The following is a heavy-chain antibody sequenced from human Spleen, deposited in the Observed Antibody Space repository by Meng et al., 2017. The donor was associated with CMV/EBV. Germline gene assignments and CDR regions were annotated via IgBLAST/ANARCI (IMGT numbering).Heavy chain of an antibody. J-gene: IGHJ4*02. D-gene: IGHD1-26*01. CDR2: IYSNDRT. Sequence: GESLKISCAASGFGVSRSYMSWVRQAPGKGLEWVSVIYSNDRTYYADSVKGRFTISRDNSKDTIYLQMNSLRAEDTAVYYCAREMLGATTNYFGYWGQGILVTVSS. CDR1: GFGVSRSY. V-gene: IGHV3-53*01. CDR3: AREMLGATTNYFGY.